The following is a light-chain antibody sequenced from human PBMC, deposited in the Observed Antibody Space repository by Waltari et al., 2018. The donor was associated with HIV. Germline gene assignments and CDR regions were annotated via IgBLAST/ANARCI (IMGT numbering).Light chain of an antibody. Sequence: QSVLTQPPSASGTPGQTVTISCSGSTPNIGRNYVYWFQQFPGTAPRLRLYKNDQRPSGVPYVFSGAKSGTSASLAISGLRSEDEAEYYCAAWDNSLGAWLFGGGAKLTVL. CDR2: KND. J-gene: IGLJ3*02. V-gene: IGLV1-47*01. CDR3: AAWDNSLGAWL. CDR1: TPNIGRNY.